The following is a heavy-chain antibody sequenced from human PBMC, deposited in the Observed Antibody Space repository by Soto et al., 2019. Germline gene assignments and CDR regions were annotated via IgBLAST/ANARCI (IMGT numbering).Heavy chain of an antibody. D-gene: IGHD1-26*01. CDR3: ARDEPSVGGVKIDY. V-gene: IGHV1-18*01. CDR1: GYTFHSYG. CDR2: ISAYTGDT. J-gene: IGHJ4*02. Sequence: QVQLVQSGAEVKKPGASVKVSCKASGYTFHSYGFTWVRQAPGQGLEWMGWISAYTGDTHYAQKLQDRVTMTTDTSTSTANLELRSLRSDDTAVYYCARDEPSVGGVKIDYWGQGTLVTVSS.